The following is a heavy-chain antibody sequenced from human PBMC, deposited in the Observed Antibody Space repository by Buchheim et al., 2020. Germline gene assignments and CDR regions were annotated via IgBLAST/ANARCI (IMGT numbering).Heavy chain of an antibody. CDR3: AREGVGYSNYAKRYYYYGMDV. Sequence: QVQLVQSGAEVKKPGSSVKFSCKVSGGTFRSYAISWVRQPPGQGLEWMGGIIPIFGTANYAQKFQGRVTITADESTSTAYMELSSLRSEDTAVYYCAREGVGYSNYAKRYYYYGMDVWGQGTT. CDR2: IIPIFGTA. V-gene: IGHV1-69*12. J-gene: IGHJ6*02. CDR1: GGTFRSYA. D-gene: IGHD4-11*01.